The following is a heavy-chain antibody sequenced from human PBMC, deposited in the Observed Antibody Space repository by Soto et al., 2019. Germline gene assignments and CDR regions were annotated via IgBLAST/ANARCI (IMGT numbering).Heavy chain of an antibody. V-gene: IGHV3-7*03. CDR2: IKPDGSAT. Sequence: GGSLRLSCATSDFAFRNYWMNWVRQAPGKGLEWVANIKPDGSATNYVDSVKGRFTISRDNVRNSVSLQMNSLRVEDTAVYFCFGGNGGPQWGQGTLVTSPQ. D-gene: IGHD3-16*01. CDR3: FGGNGGPQ. J-gene: IGHJ4*02. CDR1: DFAFRNYW.